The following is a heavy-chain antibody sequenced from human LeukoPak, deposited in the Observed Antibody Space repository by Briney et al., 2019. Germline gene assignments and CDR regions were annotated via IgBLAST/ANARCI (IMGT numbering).Heavy chain of an antibody. CDR2: IIPILGIA. Sequence: ASVKVSCKASGGTFSSYAISWVRQAPGQGLAWMGRIIPILGIANYAQKFQGRVTITADKSTSTAYMELSSLRSEDTAVYYCARAPAGYSSGWYYFDYWGQGTLVTVPS. D-gene: IGHD6-19*01. CDR3: ARAPAGYSSGWYYFDY. J-gene: IGHJ4*02. CDR1: GGTFSSYA. V-gene: IGHV1-69*04.